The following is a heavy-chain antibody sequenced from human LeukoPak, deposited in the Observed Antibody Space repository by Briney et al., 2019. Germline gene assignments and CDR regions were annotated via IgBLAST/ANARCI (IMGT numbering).Heavy chain of an antibody. Sequence: SETLSLTCAVYGGSFSGYYWSWIRQPPGKGLEWIGYIYHSGSTYYNPSLKSRVTISVDRSKNQFSLKLSSVTAADTAVYYCARGEKGWVREKSPWHWNVVQHRTSAAAYNWFDPWGQGTLVTVSS. CDR1: GGSFSGYY. J-gene: IGHJ5*02. D-gene: IGHD1-1*01. CDR3: ARGEKGWVREKSPWHWNVVQHRTSAAAYNWFDP. V-gene: IGHV4-34*01. CDR2: IYHSGST.